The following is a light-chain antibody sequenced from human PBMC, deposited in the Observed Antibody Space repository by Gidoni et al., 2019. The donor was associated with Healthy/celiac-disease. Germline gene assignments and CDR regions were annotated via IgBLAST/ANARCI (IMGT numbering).Light chain of an antibody. CDR3: QAWDSSTAGGV. V-gene: IGLV3-1*01. CDR1: KLGDKY. J-gene: IGLJ2*01. CDR2: QDS. Sequence: SYELTQPPSVSVSPGQTASITCSGEKLGDKYACWYQQKPGQSPVLVIYQDSKRPSGIPERVSGSNSGNTATLTISGTQAMDEADYYCQAWDSSTAGGVFGGGTKLTVL.